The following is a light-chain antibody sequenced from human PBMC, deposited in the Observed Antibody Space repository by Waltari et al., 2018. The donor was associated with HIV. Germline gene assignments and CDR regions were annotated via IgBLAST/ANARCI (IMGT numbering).Light chain of an antibody. CDR2: PTA. Sequence: DIQMTQSPSSLSASVGDRVTITCRASQDISDAIGWYRQQTGTAPGGLIFPTATLESGVPSRFSGSGYGTEFTRSISSLQREDFATYFCLQYSRYPLTVGGGTKVEIK. J-gene: IGKJ4*01. CDR3: LQYSRYPLT. CDR1: QDISDA. V-gene: IGKV1-17*01.